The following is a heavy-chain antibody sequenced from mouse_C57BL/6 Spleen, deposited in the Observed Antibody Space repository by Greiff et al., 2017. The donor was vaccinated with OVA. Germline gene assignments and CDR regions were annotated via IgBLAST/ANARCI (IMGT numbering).Heavy chain of an antibody. V-gene: IGHV1-69*01. CDR1: GYTFTSYW. D-gene: IGHD1-1*01. J-gene: IGHJ1*03. Sequence: QVQLQQPGAELVMPGASVKLSCKASGYTFTSYWMHWVKQRPGQGLEWIGEIDPSDSYTNYNQKFKGKSTLTVDKSSSTAYMQLSSLTSDDSAFYYSARQSSHYYGCHWYFDVWGTGTTVTVSS. CDR3: ARQSSHYYGCHWYFDV. CDR2: IDPSDSYT.